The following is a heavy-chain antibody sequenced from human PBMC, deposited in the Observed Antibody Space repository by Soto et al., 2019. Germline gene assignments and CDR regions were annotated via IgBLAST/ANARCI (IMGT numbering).Heavy chain of an antibody. D-gene: IGHD3-3*01. CDR2: IKQDGSEK. CDR1: GFTFSSYW. V-gene: IGHV3-7*03. Sequence: GGSLRLSCAASGFTFSSYWMSWVRQAPGKGLEWVANIKQDGSEKYSVDSVKGRFTISRDNAKDSLYLQMNSLRAEDTAVYYCARDSLFGVVLLDYWGQGTLVTVSS. CDR3: ARDSLFGVVLLDY. J-gene: IGHJ4*02.